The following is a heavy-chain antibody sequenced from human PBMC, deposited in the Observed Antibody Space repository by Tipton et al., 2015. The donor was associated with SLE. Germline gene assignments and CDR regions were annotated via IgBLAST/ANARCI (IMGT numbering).Heavy chain of an antibody. CDR2: IFYSGST. CDR3: ARHYGSGTYPLDY. D-gene: IGHD3-10*01. Sequence: TLSLTCTVSGGSIISGDYFWSWIRQQPGKGLEWIGNIFYSGSTYYNPSLKSRVTISVDTSKNQFSLQVNSVTAADTAVYYCARHYGSGTYPLDYWGQGTLVTVSS. J-gene: IGHJ4*02. CDR1: GGSIISGDYF. V-gene: IGHV4-31*03.